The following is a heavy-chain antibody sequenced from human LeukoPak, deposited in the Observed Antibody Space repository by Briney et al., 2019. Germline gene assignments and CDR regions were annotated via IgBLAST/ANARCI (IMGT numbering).Heavy chain of an antibody. D-gene: IGHD3-3*01. CDR3: ARGGTPPNHYDFWSGYYTDYYYGMDV. V-gene: IGHV1-2*04. Sequence: ASVKVSCKASGYTFTGYYMHWVRQAPGQGLEWMGWINPNSGGTNYAQKFQGWVTMTRDTSISTAYMELSRLRSDDTAVYYCARGGTPPNHYDFWSGYYTDYYYGMDVWGKGTTVTVSS. J-gene: IGHJ6*04. CDR1: GYTFTGYY. CDR2: INPNSGGT.